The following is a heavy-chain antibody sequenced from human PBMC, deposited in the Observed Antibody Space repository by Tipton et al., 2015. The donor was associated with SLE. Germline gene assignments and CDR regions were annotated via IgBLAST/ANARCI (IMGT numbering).Heavy chain of an antibody. CDR3: ARGPVAGILDYGMDV. Sequence: GSLRLSCAASGFTFSSYSMNWVRQAPGKGLEWVSSISSSSSYIYYADSVKGRFTISRDNAKNSLYLQMNSLRAEDTAVYYCARGPVAGILDYGMDVWGQGTTVTVSS. D-gene: IGHD6-19*01. CDR2: ISSSSSYI. CDR1: GFTFSSYS. J-gene: IGHJ6*02. V-gene: IGHV3-21*01.